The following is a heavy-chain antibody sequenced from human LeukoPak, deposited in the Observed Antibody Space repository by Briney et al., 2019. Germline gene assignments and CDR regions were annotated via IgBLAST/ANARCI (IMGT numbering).Heavy chain of an antibody. D-gene: IGHD6-6*01. Sequence: GGSLRPSCAASGFTFSNFWMTWVRQGPGKGLQWVASINQAGSEQYYVDSVRGRFTVSRDNAENSLYLQMNSLRAEDTAVYYCARDPYSSSSFDYWGQGTLVTVSS. CDR2: INQAGSEQ. V-gene: IGHV3-7*01. J-gene: IGHJ4*02. CDR1: GFTFSNFW. CDR3: ARDPYSSSSFDY.